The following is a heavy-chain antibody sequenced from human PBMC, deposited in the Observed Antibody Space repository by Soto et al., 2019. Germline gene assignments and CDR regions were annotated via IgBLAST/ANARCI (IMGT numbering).Heavy chain of an antibody. CDR3: ARDPSAVQDIAATMGS. CDR2: IIPILGIA. V-gene: IGHV1-69*08. Sequence: QVQLVQSGAEVKKPGSSVKVSCKASGGTFSSYTISWVRQAPGQGLEWMGRIIPILGIANYAQKFQGRVTITXXKXTXXAYMELSSLRSEDTAVYYCARDPSAVQDIAATMGSWGQGTLVTVSS. D-gene: IGHD5-12*01. J-gene: IGHJ4*02. CDR1: GGTFSSYT.